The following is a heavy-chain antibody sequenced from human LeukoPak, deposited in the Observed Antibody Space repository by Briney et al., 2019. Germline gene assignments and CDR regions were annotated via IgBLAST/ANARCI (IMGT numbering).Heavy chain of an antibody. CDR3: ARVMDCSSTSCQSYYYYYGMDV. V-gene: IGHV4-28*03. CDR2: IYYSGST. J-gene: IGHJ6*02. Sequence: SETLSLTCAVSGYSISSSNWWGWIRQPPGKGLEWIGYIYYSGSTYYNPSLKSRVTMSVDTSKNQFSLKLSSVTAVDTAAYYCARVMDCSSTSCQSYYYYYGMDVWGQGTTVTVSS. D-gene: IGHD2-2*01. CDR1: GYSISSSNW.